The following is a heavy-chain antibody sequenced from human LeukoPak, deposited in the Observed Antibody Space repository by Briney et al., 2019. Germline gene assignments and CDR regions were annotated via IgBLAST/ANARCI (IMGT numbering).Heavy chain of an antibody. CDR2: MNPNSGNT. J-gene: IGHJ4*02. D-gene: IGHD3-10*01. Sequence: ASVKVSCKASGYTFTSYDINWVRQATGQGLEWMGWMNPNSGNTGYAQKFQGRVTMTRNTSISTAYMELSSLRSEDAAVYYCARHLYYGSGSYTPAFDYWGQGTLVTVSS. CDR3: ARHLYYGSGSYTPAFDY. V-gene: IGHV1-8*01. CDR1: GYTFTSYD.